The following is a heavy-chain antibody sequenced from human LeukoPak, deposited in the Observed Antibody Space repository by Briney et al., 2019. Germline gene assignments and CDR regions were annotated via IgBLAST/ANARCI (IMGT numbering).Heavy chain of an antibody. CDR2: ISAYSGNT. V-gene: IGHV1-18*01. CDR1: GYTFTSHG. J-gene: IGHJ6*02. Sequence: ASVKVSCKASGYTFTSHGISWVRQAPGQGLEWMGWISAYSGNTNYAQKLQGRVTMTTDTSTSTAYMELRSLRSDDTAVYYCARDRYCSSTSCYTYYYYGMDVWGQGTTVTVSS. CDR3: ARDRYCSSTSCYTYYYYGMDV. D-gene: IGHD2-2*02.